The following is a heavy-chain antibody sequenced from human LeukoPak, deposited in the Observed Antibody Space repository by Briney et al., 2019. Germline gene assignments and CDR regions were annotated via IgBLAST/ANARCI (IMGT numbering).Heavy chain of an antibody. V-gene: IGHV3-7*01. CDR2: IKQDGSEK. Sequence: PGGSLRLSCAASGFTFSNYWMSWVRQAPGKGLEWVANIKQDGSEKYFVDSVKGRFTISRDNAKNSLYLQMNSLRAEDTAVYYCAREGWLRLRWGGDAFDIWGQGTMVTVSS. J-gene: IGHJ3*02. D-gene: IGHD5-12*01. CDR1: GFTFSNYW. CDR3: AREGWLRLRWGGDAFDI.